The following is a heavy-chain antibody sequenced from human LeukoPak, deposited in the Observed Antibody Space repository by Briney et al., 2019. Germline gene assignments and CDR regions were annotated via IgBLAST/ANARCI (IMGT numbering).Heavy chain of an antibody. CDR3: ARNWFPLHIVATITPDWFDP. V-gene: IGHV4-39*01. CDR2: IYYSGST. J-gene: IGHJ5*02. CDR1: GGSISSSSYY. Sequence: PSETLSLTCTVSGGSISSSSYYWGWIRQPPGKGLEWIGSIYYSGSTYYNPFLKSRVTISVDTSKNQFSLKLSSVTAADTAVYYCARNWFPLHIVATITPDWFDPWGQGTLVTVSS. D-gene: IGHD5-12*01.